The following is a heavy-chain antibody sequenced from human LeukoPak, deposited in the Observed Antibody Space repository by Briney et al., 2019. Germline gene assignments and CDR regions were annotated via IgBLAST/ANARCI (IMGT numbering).Heavy chain of an antibody. V-gene: IGHV3-9*01. Sequence: GGSLRLSCAGSGFIFDNYAMHWVRQPPGKGLEWVSGISWNSGTIDYADSVRGRFTISRDNAKNSLYLQMDSLRVEDAAFYYCAKDNRRHYTSGPNPDSLHWGQGALVTVSS. CDR1: GFIFDNYA. CDR2: ISWNSGTI. D-gene: IGHD6-19*01. J-gene: IGHJ4*02. CDR3: AKDNRRHYTSGPNPDSLH.